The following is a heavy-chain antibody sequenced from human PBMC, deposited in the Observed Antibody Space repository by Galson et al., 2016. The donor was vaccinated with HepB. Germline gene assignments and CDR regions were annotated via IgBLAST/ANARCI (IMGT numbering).Heavy chain of an antibody. CDR3: VKGGGKMEWLLDYYLDV. CDR1: GFSFSNSG. CDR2: ITRSGDAQ. V-gene: IGHV3-23*01. Sequence: SLRLSCAASGFSFSNSGMSWVRQAPGRGLEWVSGITRSGDAQHYADFVKGRFTISRDNSKNTLYLQMKSLRPEDTAIYYCVKGGGKMEWLLDYYLDVWGKGTTVIVSS. D-gene: IGHD3-3*01. J-gene: IGHJ6*03.